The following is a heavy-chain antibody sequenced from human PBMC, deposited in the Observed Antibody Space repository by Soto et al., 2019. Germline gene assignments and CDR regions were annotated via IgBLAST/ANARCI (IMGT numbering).Heavy chain of an antibody. D-gene: IGHD3-3*01. CDR2: ISWNSGSI. J-gene: IGHJ4*02. V-gene: IGHV3-9*01. Sequence: GGSLRLSCAASGFTFDDYAMHWVRQAPGKGLEWVSGISWNSGSIGYADSVKGRFTISRDNAKNSLYLQMNSLRAEDTALYYCAKDHYDFWSGRRGGWENYFDYWGQGTLVTVSS. CDR3: AKDHYDFWSGRRGGWENYFDY. CDR1: GFTFDDYA.